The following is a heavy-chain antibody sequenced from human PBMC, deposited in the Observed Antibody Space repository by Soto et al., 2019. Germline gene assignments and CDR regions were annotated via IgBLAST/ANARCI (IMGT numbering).Heavy chain of an antibody. J-gene: IGHJ5*02. V-gene: IGHV4-4*07. CDR2: ISTSGTT. Sequence: SETLSLTCTVSGASISRYFWTWIRQPAGKGLDWIGRISTSGTTNYNPSLKSRVTMSVDTSKNHFSLNLSSVTAADTAVYYCAREAGPDRWFDPWGQGTLVTVS. CDR3: AREAGPDRWFDP. D-gene: IGHD6-19*01. CDR1: GASISRYF.